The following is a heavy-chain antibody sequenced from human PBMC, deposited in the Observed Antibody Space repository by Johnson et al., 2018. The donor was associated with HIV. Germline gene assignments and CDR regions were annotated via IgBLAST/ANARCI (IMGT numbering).Heavy chain of an antibody. Sequence: HVQLVESGGGVVQTGGSLRLSCEVSSFTFSSYAIHGVRQAPGRGLDWVAVLWNDGNNEYYSAAVQGRFSISTDNSKNTLYLQMNSLRAEDTAVYYCAKDRGLLDAFDIWGQGTMVTVSS. V-gene: IGHV3-33*06. CDR2: LWNDGNNE. CDR3: AKDRGLLDAFDI. J-gene: IGHJ3*02. CDR1: SFTFSSYA.